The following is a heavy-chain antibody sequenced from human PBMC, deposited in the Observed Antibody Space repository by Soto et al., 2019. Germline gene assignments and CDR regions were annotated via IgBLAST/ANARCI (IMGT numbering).Heavy chain of an antibody. CDR2: INSGSTSV. D-gene: IGHD1-26*01. J-gene: IGHJ4*02. V-gene: IGHV3-48*01. Sequence: EVQLVESGGGLVQPGGSLRLSCVASGFDFNSYSMNWVRHAPGKGLEWISYINSGSTSVFYADSVKGRFTISRDNAKNSLYLQMNSLRAEDTAVYYCTSSASPDAYWGQGTLVTVSS. CDR3: TSSASPDAY. CDR1: GFDFNSYS.